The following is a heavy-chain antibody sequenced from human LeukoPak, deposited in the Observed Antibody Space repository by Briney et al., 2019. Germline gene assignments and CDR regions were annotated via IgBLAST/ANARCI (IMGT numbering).Heavy chain of an antibody. V-gene: IGHV4-34*01. CDR1: GGSFSGYY. D-gene: IGHD1-20*01. CDR2: INHSGST. Sequence: PSETLSLTCAVYGGSFSGYYWSWIRQPPGKGLEWIGEINHSGSTNYNPSLKSRVTISVDTSKNQFSLKLSSVTAADTAVYYCARVNRINWNDVYYYYYGMDVWGQGTTVTVSS. J-gene: IGHJ6*02. CDR3: ARVNRINWNDVYYYYYGMDV.